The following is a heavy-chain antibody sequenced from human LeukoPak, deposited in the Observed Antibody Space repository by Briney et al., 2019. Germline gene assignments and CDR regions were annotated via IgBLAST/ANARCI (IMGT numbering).Heavy chain of an antibody. D-gene: IGHD3-22*01. CDR3: ARENYYDSSGYFNRSQFDY. J-gene: IGHJ4*02. V-gene: IGHV1-46*01. CDR1: GYTVTSYY. CDR2: LNPSGGSS. Sequence: ASVKVSCKTSGYTVTSYYMHWVRQAPGQGLEWMGILNPSGGSSSYAQKFQGRATLTRATSTSTVYMELRSLRSDDTAVYYCARENYYDSSGYFNRSQFDYWGQGTLVTVSS.